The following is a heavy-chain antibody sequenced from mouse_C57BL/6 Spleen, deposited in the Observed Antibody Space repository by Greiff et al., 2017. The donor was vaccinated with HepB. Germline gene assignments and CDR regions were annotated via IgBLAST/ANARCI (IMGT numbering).Heavy chain of an antibody. CDR2: INPNNGGT. CDR1: GYTFTDYY. J-gene: IGHJ3*01. D-gene: IGHD4-1*02. V-gene: IGHV1-26*01. CDR3: ARANWYLPFAY. Sequence: VQLQQSGPELVKPGASVKISCKASGYTFTDYYMNWVKQSHGQSLEWIGDINPNNGGTSYNQKFKGKATLTVDKSSSTAYMELRSLTSEDSAVYYCARANWYLPFAYWGQGTLVTVS.